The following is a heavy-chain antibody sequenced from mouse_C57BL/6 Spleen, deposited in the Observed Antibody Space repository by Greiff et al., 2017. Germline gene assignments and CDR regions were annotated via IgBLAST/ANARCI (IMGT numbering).Heavy chain of an antibody. CDR3: ARTGNYYYAMDY. CDR1: GFTFSDYG. D-gene: IGHD2-1*01. V-gene: IGHV5-17*01. Sequence: EVQLVESGGGLVKPGGSLKLSCAASGFTFSDYGMHWVRQAPEKGLEWVAYISSGSSTIYYADTVKGRFTISRDNAKNTLFLQMTSLRSEDTAMYYCARTGNYYYAMDYWGQGTSVTVFS. CDR2: ISSGSSTI. J-gene: IGHJ4*01.